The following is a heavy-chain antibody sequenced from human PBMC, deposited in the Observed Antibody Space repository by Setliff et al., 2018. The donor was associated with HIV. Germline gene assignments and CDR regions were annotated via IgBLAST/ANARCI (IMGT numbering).Heavy chain of an antibody. CDR1: GYTFTGYY. J-gene: IGHJ4*02. D-gene: IGHD6-13*01. V-gene: IGHV1-2*02. CDR3: GRDVHDAAADN. CDR2: INPNSGGT. Sequence: ASVKVSCKASGYTFTGYYMHWVRQAPGQGLEWMGWINPNSGGTNYAQKFQGRVTMTRDNARNTLFLQMNSLGVEDTALYYCGRDVHDAAADNWGRGTLVTVSS.